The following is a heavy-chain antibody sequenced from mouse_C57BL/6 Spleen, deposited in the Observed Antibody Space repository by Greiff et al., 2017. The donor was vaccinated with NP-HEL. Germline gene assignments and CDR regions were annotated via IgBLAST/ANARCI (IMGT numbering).Heavy chain of an antibody. Sequence: VQLQQSGAELVKPGASVKLSCKASGYTFTSYWMQWVKQRPGQGLEWIGEIDPSDSYTNYNQKFKGKATLTVDTSSSTAYMQLSSLTSEDSAVYYCARKLTGTRDYWGQGTTLTVSS. V-gene: IGHV1-50*01. CDR3: ARKLTGTRDY. J-gene: IGHJ2*01. CDR2: IDPSDSYT. CDR1: GYTFTSYW. D-gene: IGHD4-1*01.